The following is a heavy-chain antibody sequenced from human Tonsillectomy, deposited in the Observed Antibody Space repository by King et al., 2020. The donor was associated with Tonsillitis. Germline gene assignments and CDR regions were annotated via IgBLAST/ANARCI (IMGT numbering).Heavy chain of an antibody. D-gene: IGHD6-13*01. Sequence: VQLVESGGGLVQPGGSLRLSCSASGFTFSSYAMHWVRQAPGKGLEYVSAISSNGGTTYYADSVKGRFTISRDSSKNTLYLQMSSLRAEDTAVYYCVKGIAAAGTLVGAFDIWGQGTIVTVSS. CDR2: ISSNGGTT. CDR3: VKGIAAAGTLVGAFDI. V-gene: IGHV3-64D*06. J-gene: IGHJ3*02. CDR1: GFTFSSYA.